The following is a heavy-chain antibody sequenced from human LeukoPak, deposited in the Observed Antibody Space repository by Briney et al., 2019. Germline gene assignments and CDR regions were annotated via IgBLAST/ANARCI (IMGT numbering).Heavy chain of an antibody. D-gene: IGHD3-16*01. CDR3: ARSSAGDDY. CDR2: MNPNSGNT. J-gene: IGHJ4*02. Sequence: ASVKVSCKASGYTFTGYYMHWVRQAPGQGLEWMGWMNPNSGNTGYAQKFQGRVTMTRNTSISTAYMELSSLRSEDTAVYYCARSSAGDDYWGQGTLVTVSS. V-gene: IGHV1-8*02. CDR1: GYTFTGYY.